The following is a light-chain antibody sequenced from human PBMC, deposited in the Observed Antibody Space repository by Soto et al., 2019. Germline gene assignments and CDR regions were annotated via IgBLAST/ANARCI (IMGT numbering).Light chain of an antibody. CDR1: QSISMY. V-gene: IGKV1-39*01. CDR3: QQSYGTPIT. Sequence: DIQITHSASALSASVLYRVAITCRASQSISMYLNWYQQKPGKAPNLLIYVASSLQSEVPSRFSGSGSGTDFTLTITSLQPEDFATYYCQQSYGTPITFGQGTRLEN. CDR2: VAS. J-gene: IGKJ5*01.